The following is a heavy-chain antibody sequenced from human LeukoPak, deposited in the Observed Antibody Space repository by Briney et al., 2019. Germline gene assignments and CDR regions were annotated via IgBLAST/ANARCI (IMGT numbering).Heavy chain of an antibody. CDR2: MNPNSGNT. CDR1: GYTFTSYD. J-gene: IGHJ6*03. CDR3: ARGAPLVKGLVWLLLHYYYYYMDV. Sequence: GASVKVSCKASGYTFTSYDINWVRQATGQGLEWMGWMNPNSGNTGYAQKFQGRVTMTRNTSISTAYMELSSLRSEDTAVYYCARGAPLVKGLVWLLLHYYYYYMDVWGKGTTVTVSS. D-gene: IGHD3-3*01. V-gene: IGHV1-8*01.